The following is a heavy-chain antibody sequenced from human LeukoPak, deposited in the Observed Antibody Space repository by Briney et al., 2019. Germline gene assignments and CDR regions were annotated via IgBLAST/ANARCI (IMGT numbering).Heavy chain of an antibody. CDR3: ARGPFVARKYYFDY. J-gene: IGHJ4*02. Sequence: SETLSLTCAVYGGSFSGYYWSWIRQPPGKGLEWIGEINHSGSTNYNPSLKSRVTISVDTSKNQFSLKLSSVTAADTAVYYCARGPFVARKYYFDYWGQGTLVTVS. CDR2: INHSGST. D-gene: IGHD3-3*02. CDR1: GGSFSGYY. V-gene: IGHV4-34*01.